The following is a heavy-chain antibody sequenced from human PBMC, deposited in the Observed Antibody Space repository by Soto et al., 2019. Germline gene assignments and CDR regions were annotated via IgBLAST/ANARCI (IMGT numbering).Heavy chain of an antibody. CDR3: AKPPLAAATYYFDC. Sequence: GGSLRLSCAASGFTFSSYAMSWVRQAPGKGLEWVSGISGSGGSTYYADSVRGRFTISRDNSKNTLYLQMNSLRAEDTAVYYCAKPPLAAATYYFDCWGQGTLVTVSS. J-gene: IGHJ4*02. CDR1: GFTFSSYA. V-gene: IGHV3-23*01. CDR2: ISGSGGST. D-gene: IGHD6-13*01.